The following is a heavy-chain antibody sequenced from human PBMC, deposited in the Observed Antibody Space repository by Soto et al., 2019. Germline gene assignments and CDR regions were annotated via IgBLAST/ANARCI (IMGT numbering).Heavy chain of an antibody. J-gene: IGHJ4*02. Sequence: VQLVQSGAEVKKPGSSVKVSCKASGGTFSSYAISWVRQAPGQGLEWMGGIIPIFGTANYAQKFQGRVTITADKSTSTAYMELSSLRSEDTAVYYCAGREYYYDSSGATAAEYYFDYWGQGTLVTVSS. CDR1: GGTFSSYA. CDR2: IIPIFGTA. CDR3: AGREYYYDSSGATAAEYYFDY. D-gene: IGHD3-22*01. V-gene: IGHV1-69*06.